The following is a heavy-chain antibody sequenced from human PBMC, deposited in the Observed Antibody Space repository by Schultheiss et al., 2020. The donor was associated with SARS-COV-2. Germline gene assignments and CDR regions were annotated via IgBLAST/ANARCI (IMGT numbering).Heavy chain of an antibody. V-gene: IGHV3-30-3*01. CDR3: ARDYSVTMVQGVMGNYGMDV. Sequence: GGSLRLSCAASGFTFSSYAMHWVRQAPGKGLEWVAVISYDGSNKYYADSVKGRFTISRDNSKNTLYLQMNSLRAEDTAVYYCARDYSVTMVQGVMGNYGMDVWGQGTTVTVSS. CDR2: ISYDGSNK. J-gene: IGHJ6*02. CDR1: GFTFSSYA. D-gene: IGHD3-10*01.